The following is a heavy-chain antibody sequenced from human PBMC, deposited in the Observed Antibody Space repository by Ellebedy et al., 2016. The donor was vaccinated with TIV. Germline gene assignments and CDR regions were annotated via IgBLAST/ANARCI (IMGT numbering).Heavy chain of an antibody. Sequence: GESLKISCAASGFTFSSYGMHWVRQAPGKGLEWVAVISYDGSNKYYADSVKGRFTISRDNSKNTLYLQMNSLRAEDTAVYYCAKGNAPAAMGENWFDPWGQGTLVTVSS. CDR2: ISYDGSNK. J-gene: IGHJ5*02. D-gene: IGHD2-2*01. CDR3: AKGNAPAAMGENWFDP. CDR1: GFTFSSYG. V-gene: IGHV3-30*18.